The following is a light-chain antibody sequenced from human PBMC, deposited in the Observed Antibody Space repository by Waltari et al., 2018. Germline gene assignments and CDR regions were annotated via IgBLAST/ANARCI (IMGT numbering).Light chain of an antibody. V-gene: IGLV1-40*01. Sequence: QSVLTQQPSMSGAPGQKVTIPCPGGSSNFGAGYDVHWYPQFPGPAPKLLVFGNTNRAAGVPGRISGSRFGASASLAIAGLQSEDEAVYYCQSFDSSLSASVFGGGTKLTVL. J-gene: IGLJ3*02. CDR2: GNT. CDR3: QSFDSSLSASV. CDR1: SSNFGAGYD.